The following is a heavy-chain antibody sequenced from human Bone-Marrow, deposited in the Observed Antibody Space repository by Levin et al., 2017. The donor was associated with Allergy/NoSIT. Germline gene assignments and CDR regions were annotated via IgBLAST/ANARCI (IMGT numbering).Heavy chain of an antibody. J-gene: IGHJ3*02. Sequence: PGGSLRLSCAASGFTFSSYWMHWVRQAPGKGLVWVSRINSDGSSTSYADSVKGRFTISRDNAKNTLYLQMNSLRAEDTAVYYCARDANCSGGSRAPGYSSGWYAHDAFDIWGQGTMVTVSS. CDR1: GFTFSSYW. V-gene: IGHV3-74*01. CDR2: INSDGSST. D-gene: IGHD6-19*01. CDR3: ARDANCSGGSRAPGYSSGWYAHDAFDI.